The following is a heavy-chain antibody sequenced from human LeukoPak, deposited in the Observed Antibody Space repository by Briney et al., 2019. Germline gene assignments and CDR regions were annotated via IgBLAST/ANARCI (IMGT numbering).Heavy chain of an antibody. Sequence: PGGSLRLSCAASGFTFSSYWMHWVRQAPGKWLVWVSRINSDGSSTSYADSVRGRFSISRDNAKNTLYLQMNSLRAEDTAVYYCAKGGGWFRAWFDPWGQGTLVTVSS. V-gene: IGHV3-74*01. D-gene: IGHD2-15*01. J-gene: IGHJ5*02. CDR2: INSDGSST. CDR3: AKGGGWFRAWFDP. CDR1: GFTFSSYW.